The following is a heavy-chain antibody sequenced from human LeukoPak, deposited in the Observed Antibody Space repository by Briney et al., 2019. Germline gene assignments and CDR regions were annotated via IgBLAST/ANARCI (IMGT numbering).Heavy chain of an antibody. J-gene: IGHJ3*02. CDR1: GFTFSSYG. CDR2: IWYDGSNK. D-gene: IGHD1-26*01. V-gene: IGHV3-33*01. CDR3: ARGMSGSYPDAFDI. Sequence: PGRSLRLSCAAAGFTFSSYGMHWVRQAPAKGLEWVAVIWYDGSNKYYADSVKGRFTISRDNSKNTLYLQMNSLRAEDTAVYYCARGMSGSYPDAFDIWGQGTMVTVSS.